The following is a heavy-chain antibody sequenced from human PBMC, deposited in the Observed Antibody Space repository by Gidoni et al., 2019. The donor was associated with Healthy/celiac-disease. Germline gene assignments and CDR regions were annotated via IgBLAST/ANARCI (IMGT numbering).Heavy chain of an antibody. CDR2: ISWNSGSI. Sequence: EVQLVESGGGLVQPGRSLRLSCAASGFTFDDYAMHWVLQAPGKGLEWVSGISWNSGSIGYADSVKGRFTISRDNAKNSLYLQMNSLRAEDTALYYCAKDIGYDSSGCFDYWGQGTLVTVSS. V-gene: IGHV3-9*01. CDR3: AKDIGYDSSGCFDY. J-gene: IGHJ4*02. CDR1: GFTFDDYA. D-gene: IGHD3-22*01.